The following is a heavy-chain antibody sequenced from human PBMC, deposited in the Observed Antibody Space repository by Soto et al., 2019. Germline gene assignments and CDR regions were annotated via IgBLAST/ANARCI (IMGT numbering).Heavy chain of an antibody. Sequence: ASVKVSCKASGYTFTGYYMHWVRQAPGQGLEWMGWINPNSGGTNYAQKFQGRVTMTRDTSISTAYMELSRLRSDDTAVYYCARDLMFSNFRIAARPDNWFDPWGQGPLVTVSS. CDR1: GYTFTGYY. CDR2: INPNSGGT. J-gene: IGHJ5*02. D-gene: IGHD6-6*01. CDR3: ARDLMFSNFRIAARPDNWFDP. V-gene: IGHV1-2*02.